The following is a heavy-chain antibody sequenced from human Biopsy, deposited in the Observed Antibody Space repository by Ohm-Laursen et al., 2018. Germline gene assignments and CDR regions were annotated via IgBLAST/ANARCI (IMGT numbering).Heavy chain of an antibody. J-gene: IGHJ5*02. Sequence: ASVKVSCKSSGYTFTGYHVHWVRQAPGQGLEWMGWINAKTGDTDYAQKFQGRVTMTRDTSISTAYVDLSSLRSDDTAVYYCTRGGYYYNSLAYYYWFDPWGQGTLVTVSS. CDR1: GYTFTGYH. V-gene: IGHV1-2*02. CDR2: INAKTGDT. CDR3: TRGGYYYNSLAYYYWFDP. D-gene: IGHD3-22*01.